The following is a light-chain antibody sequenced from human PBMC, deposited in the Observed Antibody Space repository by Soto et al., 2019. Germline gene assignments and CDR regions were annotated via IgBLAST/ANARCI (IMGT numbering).Light chain of an antibody. J-gene: IGLJ1*01. V-gene: IGLV2-14*03. CDR3: SSYTSSSVRV. CDR2: DVS. Sequence: QSALTQPASVSGSPGQSITFSCIGTSSDVGGNNFVSWYQHHPGKAPKLMIYDVSNRPSGVSDRFSGSKSDNTASLTISGLQAEDEADYYCSSYTSSSVRVFGTGTKLTVL. CDR1: SSDVGGNNF.